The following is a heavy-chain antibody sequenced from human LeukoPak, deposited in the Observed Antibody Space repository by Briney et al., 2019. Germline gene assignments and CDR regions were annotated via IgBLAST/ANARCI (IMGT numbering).Heavy chain of an antibody. J-gene: IGHJ5*02. D-gene: IGHD2-2*02. CDR2: INPNSGGT. V-gene: IGHV1-2*02. CDR1: GYTFTGYY. Sequence: ASVKVSCKASGYTFTGYYMHWVRQAPGQGLEWMGWINPNSGGTNYAQKFQGRVTMTRDTSISTAYMELSRLRSDDTAVYYCARDPYCSSTSCSTRNWFDPWGQGTQVTVSS. CDR3: ARDPYCSSTSCSTRNWFDP.